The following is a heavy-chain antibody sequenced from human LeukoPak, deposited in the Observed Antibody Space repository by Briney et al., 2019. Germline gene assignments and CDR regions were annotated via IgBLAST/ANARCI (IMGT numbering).Heavy chain of an antibody. D-gene: IGHD3-10*01. CDR3: ARELIGVITDFDY. J-gene: IGHJ4*02. CDR1: GFTFSRHW. Sequence: GGSLRLSCAASGFTFSRHWMSWVSQAPGKGREWVANIKEDGSEKYYVDSVKGRFTISRDNAKNSLYLQMNGLRAEDPAVYYCARELIGVITDFDYWGPGTLVTVSP. V-gene: IGHV3-7*03. CDR2: IKEDGSEK.